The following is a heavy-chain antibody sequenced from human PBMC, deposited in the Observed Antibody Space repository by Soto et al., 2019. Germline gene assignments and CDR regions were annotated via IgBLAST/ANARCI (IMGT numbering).Heavy chain of an antibody. J-gene: IGHJ4*02. CDR3: ARDGGAY. Sequence: QVQLVESGGGVVQPGRSLRLSCAASGFTFSSYAMHWVRRAPGKGLEWMAVMSYDGSNKYYADSVKGRFTISRDNSKNTLYLQMNSLSPEATVLYYCARDGGAYWGQGTLVIVSS. CDR2: MSYDGSNK. D-gene: IGHD3-16*01. CDR1: GFTFSSYA. V-gene: IGHV3-30-3*01.